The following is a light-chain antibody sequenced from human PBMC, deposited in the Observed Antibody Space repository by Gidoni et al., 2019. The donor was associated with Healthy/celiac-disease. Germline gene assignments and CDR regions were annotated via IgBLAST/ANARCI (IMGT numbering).Light chain of an antibody. J-gene: IGLJ2*01. Sequence: QSALTPPPSASGSPGPSVTISCTGTSSDFGGYNYVSWYQQHPGKAPKLMIYEVSKRPSGVPDRFSGSKSGNTASLTVSGLQAEDEADYYCSSYAGSNNVVFGGGTKLTVL. CDR1: SSDFGGYNY. V-gene: IGLV2-8*01. CDR2: EVS. CDR3: SSYAGSNNVV.